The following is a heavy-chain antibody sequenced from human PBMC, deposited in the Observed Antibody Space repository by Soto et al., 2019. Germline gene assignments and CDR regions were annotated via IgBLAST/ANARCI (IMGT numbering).Heavy chain of an antibody. CDR1: GFTFSSYG. Sequence: GGSLRLSCAASGFTFSSYGMHWVRQAPGKGLEWVAVISYDGSNKYYADSVKGRFTISRDNSKNTLYLQMNSLRAEDTAVYYCAKDPSGRYSYEAGTDYGGQGTLVTVSS. D-gene: IGHD5-18*01. J-gene: IGHJ4*02. V-gene: IGHV3-30*18. CDR3: AKDPSGRYSYEAGTDY. CDR2: ISYDGSNK.